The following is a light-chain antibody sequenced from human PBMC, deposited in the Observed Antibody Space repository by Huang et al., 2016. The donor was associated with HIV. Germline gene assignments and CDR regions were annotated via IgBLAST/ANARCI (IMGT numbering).Light chain of an antibody. CDR1: QDISNY. Sequence: DIQMPQSPSSLSASVGDRVTITCRASQDISNYLAWFQKKPGKAPKSLIFATYTLHIGVPSRFSGSGSGTAFTLTISNLQPEDFATYYCQQYSDYPRTFGQGTKLDIK. CDR3: QQYSDYPRT. CDR2: ATY. V-gene: IGKV1-16*01. J-gene: IGKJ2*01.